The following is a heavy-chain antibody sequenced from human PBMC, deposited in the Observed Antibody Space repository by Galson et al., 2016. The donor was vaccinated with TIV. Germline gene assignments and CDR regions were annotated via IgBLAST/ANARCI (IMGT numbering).Heavy chain of an antibody. CDR2: INHSGST. Sequence: SETLSLTCTVSGGSIHNSAYFWNWIRQPPGKGLEWIGEINHSGSTNYNPSLRSRVTISIDTSRNQFSLRLSSVTAADTADYYCVRGPRLENYYDSTGFLYYFDYWGQGTLVTVSS. V-gene: IGHV4-34*01. J-gene: IGHJ4*02. CDR3: VRGPRLENYYDSTGFLYYFDY. CDR1: GGSIHNSAYF. D-gene: IGHD3-22*01.